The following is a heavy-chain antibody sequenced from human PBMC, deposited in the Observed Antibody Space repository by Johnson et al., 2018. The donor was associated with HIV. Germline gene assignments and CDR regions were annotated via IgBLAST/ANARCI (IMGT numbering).Heavy chain of an antibody. V-gene: IGHV3-53*01. J-gene: IGHJ3*02. Sequence: EVQLVESGGGLIQPGGSLRLSCAASGFTVSSNYMSWVRQAPGKGLEWVSVIYSGGSTYYADSVQGRFTISRDNSKNTLYLQMNSLRAEDTAMYYCASFGLAVAADAFDICGQGTMVTVSS. D-gene: IGHD6-19*01. CDR1: GFTVSSNY. CDR2: IYSGGST. CDR3: ASFGLAVAADAFDI.